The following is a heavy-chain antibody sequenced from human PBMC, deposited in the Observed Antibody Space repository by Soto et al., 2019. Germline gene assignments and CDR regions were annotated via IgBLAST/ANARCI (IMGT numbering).Heavy chain of an antibody. D-gene: IGHD3-16*01. CDR1: GFTFSNYW. J-gene: IGHJ5*02. Sequence: GGSLRLSCAASGFTFSNYWMNWVRQAPGKGLEWVANIKQDGSDKNYVDSMKGRFTISRDNAKNSLYLQMNSLRAEDTAMYYCAGGRGRESDSPYNWFDAWGQGSLVTVSS. CDR2: IKQDGSDK. V-gene: IGHV3-7*05. CDR3: AGGRGRESDSPYNWFDA.